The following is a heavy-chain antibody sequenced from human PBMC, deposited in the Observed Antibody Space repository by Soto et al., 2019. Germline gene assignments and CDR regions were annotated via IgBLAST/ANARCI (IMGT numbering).Heavy chain of an antibody. CDR2: ISAYNGNT. CDR1: GYPFTTYG. D-gene: IGHD5-12*01. J-gene: IGHJ5*02. Sequence: QVHLVQPGAEVRKLGASVKVSCKASGYPFTTYGISWVRQAPGQGLEWMGWISAYNGNTNYAQKLQGRVTMTTDTSTSTAYMELRSLRSDDTAVYYCARGLVATIQRLGFDPWGQGTLVTVSS. CDR3: ARGLVATIQRLGFDP. V-gene: IGHV1-18*01.